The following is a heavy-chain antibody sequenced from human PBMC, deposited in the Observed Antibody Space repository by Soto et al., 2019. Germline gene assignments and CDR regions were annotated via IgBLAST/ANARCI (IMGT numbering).Heavy chain of an antibody. CDR2: ISYDGSNK. V-gene: IGHV3-30*18. D-gene: IGHD3-10*01. CDR1: GFTFSSYG. J-gene: IGHJ5*02. CDR3: AKGVRGVISGWFDP. Sequence: GGSLRLSCAASGFTFSSYGMHWVRQAPGKGLEWVAVISYDGSNKYYADSVKGRFTISRDNSKNTLYLQMNSLRAEDTAVYYCAKGVRGVISGWFDPWGQGTLVTVSS.